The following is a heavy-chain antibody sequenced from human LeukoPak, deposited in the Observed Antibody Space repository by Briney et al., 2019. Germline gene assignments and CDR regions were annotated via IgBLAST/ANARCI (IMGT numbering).Heavy chain of an antibody. J-gene: IGHJ4*02. V-gene: IGHV4-34*01. CDR1: SDSFSTYY. CDR3: ARGRAPEN. Sequence: ASETLSLTCAVYSDSFSTYYWNWIRQPPGKGLEWIGEINHSGSTTYNPSLKSRVTISVDMSKNQFSLKLSSVTAADTAIYYCARGRAPENWGQGTLATVSS. CDR2: INHSGST.